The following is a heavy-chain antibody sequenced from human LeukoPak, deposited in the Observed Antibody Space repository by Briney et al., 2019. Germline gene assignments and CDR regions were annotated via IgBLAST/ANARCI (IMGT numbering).Heavy chain of an antibody. V-gene: IGHV3-23*01. CDR1: GFSFSTYA. D-gene: IGHD2-8*02. CDR2: IGGGGTNT. CDR3: AKQGTGSYLDH. J-gene: IGHJ4*02. Sequence: AGGSLRLSCAASGFSFSTYAMSWVRQAPGKGLEWISSIGGGGTNTYYADSVKGRFTISRDNSKNTLYLQMNSLRAEDTAVYYCAKQGTGSYLDHWGQGTLVTLSS.